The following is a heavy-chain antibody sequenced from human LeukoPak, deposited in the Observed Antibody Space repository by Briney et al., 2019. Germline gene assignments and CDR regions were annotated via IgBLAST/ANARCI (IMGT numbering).Heavy chain of an antibody. CDR1: RFTFITYT. CDR3: AREGAGTNLGGYYFDF. Sequence: PGRSLRLSCAASRFTFITYTMHWVRQAPGKGLEWVAVISYDGTNKYYTDSVKGRFTISRDNSKHTLYLQVHSLRAEDTAVYYCAREGAGTNLGGYYFDFWGQGTLVTVSS. J-gene: IGHJ4*02. D-gene: IGHD2-8*01. V-gene: IGHV3-30-3*01. CDR2: ISYDGTNK.